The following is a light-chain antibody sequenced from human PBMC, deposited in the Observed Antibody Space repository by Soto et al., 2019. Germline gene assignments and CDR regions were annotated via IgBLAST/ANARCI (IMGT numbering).Light chain of an antibody. CDR2: DSS. V-gene: IGKV3-11*01. CDR3: HQRSDWPST. Sequence: EIVLTQSPATLSLSPGERATLSCRASQSVGTYFAWYQQKPGQAPRLLIYDSSNRATGIPARFSGSRSGTDFTLTISSLEPEDFAVYYCHQRSDWPSTFGGGTKVEIK. CDR1: QSVGTY. J-gene: IGKJ4*02.